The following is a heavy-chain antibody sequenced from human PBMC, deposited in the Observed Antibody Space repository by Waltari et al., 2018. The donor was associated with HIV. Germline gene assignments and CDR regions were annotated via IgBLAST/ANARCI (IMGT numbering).Heavy chain of an antibody. J-gene: IGHJ4*02. CDR2: INPNSVGT. Sequence: QVQLVQSGAEVKKTGASVKVSCKASGYTFTAYYIHWVRQAPGQGLEWMGGINPNSVGTTYAQKLKGRVTGTRDTSISTAYMDLSGLRSDDTAVYYCARDKRGPNSRAIDYWGQGPLVTVSS. D-gene: IGHD3-22*01. V-gene: IGHV1-2*02. CDR3: ARDKRGPNSRAIDY. CDR1: GYTFTAYY.